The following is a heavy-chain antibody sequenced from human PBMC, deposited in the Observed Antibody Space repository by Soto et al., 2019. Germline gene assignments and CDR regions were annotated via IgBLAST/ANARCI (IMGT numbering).Heavy chain of an antibody. CDR3: APYYFDSSAYGSGWFFDP. V-gene: IGHV4-39*01. CDR1: GGSISSSNYY. J-gene: IGHJ2*01. Sequence: SETLSLTCTVSGGSISSSNYYWAWIRQPPGKGLEWIGSVFYSGSTYYNPSLKSRITISIDTSKNQFSLNLNSVTAADTAVYFCAPYYFDSSAYGSGWFFDPWGRGTLVTVSS. CDR2: VFYSGST. D-gene: IGHD3-22*01.